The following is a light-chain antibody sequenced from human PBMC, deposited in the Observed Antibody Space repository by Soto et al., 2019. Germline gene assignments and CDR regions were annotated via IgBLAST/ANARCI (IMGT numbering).Light chain of an antibody. CDR1: SSDVGGYNY. CDR2: EVS. CDR3: SSYTSSNTLVV. V-gene: IGLV2-14*01. J-gene: IGLJ2*01. Sequence: QSALTQPASVSGSPGQSITISCTGTSSDVGGYNYVSWYQQHPGKAPKLMIYEVSNRPSGVSNRFSGSKSGNTASLTISGLQTEDEADYYCSSYTSSNTLVVFGRGTKLTVL.